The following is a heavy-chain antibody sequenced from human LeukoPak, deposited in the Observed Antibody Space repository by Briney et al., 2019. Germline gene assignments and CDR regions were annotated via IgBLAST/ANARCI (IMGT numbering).Heavy chain of an antibody. V-gene: IGHV1-18*01. CDR3: ARARRFLEWYPY. CDR2: ISAYNGST. CDR1: GYTFTSYA. J-gene: IGHJ4*02. Sequence: GASVKVSCKASGYTFTSYAMNWVRQAPGQGLEWMGWISAYNGSTNYAQKLQGRVTMTTDTSTSTAYMELRSLRSDDTAVYYCARARRFLEWYPYWGQGTLVTVSS. D-gene: IGHD3-3*01.